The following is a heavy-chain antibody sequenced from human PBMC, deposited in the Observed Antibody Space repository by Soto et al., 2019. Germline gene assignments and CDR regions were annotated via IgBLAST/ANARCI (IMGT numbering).Heavy chain of an antibody. J-gene: IGHJ6*02. CDR3: AREPTTAVVNYGMDV. Sequence: PGGSLRLSCATSGFIFNHYGMHWVRQAPGKGLEWVAVIYNDGSNIIYADSVKGRFTISRDNAKELLYLQMNSLRDEDTAVYYCAREPTTAVVNYGMDVWGQGTTVTVSS. D-gene: IGHD6-13*01. CDR2: IYNDGSNI. CDR1: GFIFNHYG. V-gene: IGHV3-33*01.